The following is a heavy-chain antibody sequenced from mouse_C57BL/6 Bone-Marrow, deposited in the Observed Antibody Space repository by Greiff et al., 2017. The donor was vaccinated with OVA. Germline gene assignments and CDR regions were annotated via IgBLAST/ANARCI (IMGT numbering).Heavy chain of an antibody. Sequence: EVNVVESGGGLVQPGGSLKLSCAASRFTFSDYYMYWVRQTPEKRLEWVAYISNGGGSTYYPDTVKGRFTISRDNAKNTLYLQMSRLKSEDTAMYYCASRIYYDYGSAYWGQGTLVTVSA. CDR2: ISNGGGST. V-gene: IGHV5-12*01. D-gene: IGHD2-4*01. J-gene: IGHJ3*01. CDR1: RFTFSDYY. CDR3: ASRIYYDYGSAY.